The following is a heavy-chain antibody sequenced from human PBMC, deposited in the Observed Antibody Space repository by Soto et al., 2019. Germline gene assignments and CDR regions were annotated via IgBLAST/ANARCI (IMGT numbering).Heavy chain of an antibody. D-gene: IGHD3-10*01. CDR2: ISYDGSNK. J-gene: IGHJ4*02. V-gene: IGHV3-30*18. CDR3: AKELVPYGPIIS. CDR1: GFTFSSYG. Sequence: PGGSLRLSCAASGFTFSSYGMHWVRQAPGKGLEWVAVISYDGSNKYYADSVKGRFTISRDNSKNTLYLQMNSLRAEDTAVYYCAKELVPYGPIISWGQGTLVTSPQ.